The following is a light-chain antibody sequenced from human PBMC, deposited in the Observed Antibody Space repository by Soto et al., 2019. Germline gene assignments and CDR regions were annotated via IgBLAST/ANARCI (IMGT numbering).Light chain of an antibody. Sequence: AIRMTQSPSSLSASTGDRVTITCRASQGISSYLAWYQQKPGKAPKLLIYDASTLQSGVPSRFSGSVSGTDFTLTISCLQSEDFATYYCQQYYSYPYTFGQGTKLEIK. CDR2: DAS. V-gene: IGKV1-8*01. CDR1: QGISSY. J-gene: IGKJ2*01. CDR3: QQYYSYPYT.